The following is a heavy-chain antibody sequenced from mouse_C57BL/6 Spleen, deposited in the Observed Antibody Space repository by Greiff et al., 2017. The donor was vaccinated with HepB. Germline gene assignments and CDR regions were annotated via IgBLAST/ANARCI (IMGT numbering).Heavy chain of an antibody. V-gene: IGHV1-55*01. J-gene: IGHJ3*01. CDR3: ARGYSNYVYPFAY. CDR2: IYPGSGST. CDR1: GYTFTSYW. Sequence: QVQLQQPGAELVKPGASVKMSCKASGYTFTSYWITWVKQRPGQGLEWIRDIYPGSGSTNYNEKFKSKATLTVDTSSSTAYMQLSSLTSEDSAVYYGARGYSNYVYPFAYWGQGTLVTVAA. D-gene: IGHD2-5*01.